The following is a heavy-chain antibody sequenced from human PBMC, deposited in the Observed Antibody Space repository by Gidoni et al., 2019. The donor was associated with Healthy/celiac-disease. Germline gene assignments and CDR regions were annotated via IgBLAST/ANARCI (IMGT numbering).Heavy chain of an antibody. CDR1: GFTFSSYS. D-gene: IGHD3-3*01. CDR3: ARADGFSYFDY. CDR2: ISSSSSYI. Sequence: EVQLVESGGGLVKPGGSLRLSCAASGFTFSSYSMNWVRQAPGKGLEWVSSISSSSSYINYADSVKGRFTISRDNAKNSLYLQMNSLRAEDTAVYYCARADGFSYFDYWGQGTLVTVSS. V-gene: IGHV3-21*01. J-gene: IGHJ4*02.